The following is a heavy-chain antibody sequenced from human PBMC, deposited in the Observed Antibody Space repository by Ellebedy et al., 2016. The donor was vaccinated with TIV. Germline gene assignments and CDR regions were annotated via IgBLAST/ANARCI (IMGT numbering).Heavy chain of an antibody. CDR3: ARENSISGSGYQYFDY. D-gene: IGHD3-22*01. Sequence: GGSLRLSCAASGFTFSYCGMHWVRQAPGKGLEWVAAMWYDETNKYYSDSVKGRFTISRDNSKNTLVLQMNSLRVDDTAVYYCARENSISGSGYQYFDYWGQGTLVTVSS. CDR1: GFTFSYCG. CDR2: MWYDETNK. J-gene: IGHJ4*02. V-gene: IGHV3-33*01.